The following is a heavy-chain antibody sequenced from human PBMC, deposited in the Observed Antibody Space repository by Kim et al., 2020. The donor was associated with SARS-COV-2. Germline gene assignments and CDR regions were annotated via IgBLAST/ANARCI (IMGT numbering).Heavy chain of an antibody. CDR1: GFTFSDYA. CDR3: AKGMSSSLYFFDY. V-gene: IGHV3-23*01. Sequence: GGSLRLSCAASGFTFSDYAMTRVRQAPGTGLEWVSAITGSGGGRYYADSVKGRFTISRDNSKNTLYLQLNSLRAEDTALYYCAKGMSSSLYFFDYWGQGTLVTVSS. CDR2: ITGSGGGR. D-gene: IGHD6-13*01. J-gene: IGHJ4*02.